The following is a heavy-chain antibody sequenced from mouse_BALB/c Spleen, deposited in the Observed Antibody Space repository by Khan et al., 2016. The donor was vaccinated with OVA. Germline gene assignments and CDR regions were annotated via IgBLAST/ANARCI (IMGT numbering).Heavy chain of an antibody. CDR2: FNPTSGYT. CDR1: GYTFTSYW. CDR3: SRDRIDY. Sequence: VQLQESGAELAKPGASVKMSCKASGYTFTSYWMHWIKQRLGQGLEWIGYFNPTSGYTDYNQKFKDKATLTADKSSSKAYMQLSSLTSDDSAVYYCSRDRIDYWGQGTALTVSS. V-gene: IGHV1-7*01. J-gene: IGHJ2*01.